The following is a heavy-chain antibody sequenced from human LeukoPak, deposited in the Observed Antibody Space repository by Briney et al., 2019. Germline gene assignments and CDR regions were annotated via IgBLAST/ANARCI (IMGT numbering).Heavy chain of an antibody. V-gene: IGHV3-48*01. Sequence: PGGSLRLSCAASGFTFSSHSMNWVRQAPGKGLEWVSYISSGGTTIYYADSVKGRFTISRDNAKNSLYLQMNSLRAEDTAVYYCARGGSGWNENYWGQGTLVTVSS. CDR2: ISSGGTTI. CDR3: ARGGSGWNENY. CDR1: GFTFSSHS. D-gene: IGHD1-1*01. J-gene: IGHJ4*02.